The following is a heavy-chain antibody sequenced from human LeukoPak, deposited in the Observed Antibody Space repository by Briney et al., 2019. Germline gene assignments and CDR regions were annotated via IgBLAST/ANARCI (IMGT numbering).Heavy chain of an antibody. CDR1: GGSISTGGEY. Sequence: SETLSLTCTVSGGSISTGGEYWSWIRHLPGKGLGWIGYVYYSGSTYYNPSLESRITMSVDTSENQFSLKLTSVTAADTAVYYCAREKTAYYYDRSGFSEGAFDVWGQGAMVTVSS. D-gene: IGHD3-22*01. V-gene: IGHV4-31*03. CDR3: AREKTAYYYDRSGFSEGAFDV. J-gene: IGHJ3*01. CDR2: VYYSGST.